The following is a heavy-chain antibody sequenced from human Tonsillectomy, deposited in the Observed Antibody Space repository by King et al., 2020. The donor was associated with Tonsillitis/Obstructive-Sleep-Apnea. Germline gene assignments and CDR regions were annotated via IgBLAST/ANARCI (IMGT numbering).Heavy chain of an antibody. V-gene: IGHV3-30*06. CDR2: ISYDLSNK. CDR3: AKDVGDGLGG. J-gene: IGHJ6*02. D-gene: IGHD3-16*01. Sequence: YAASGFTFSVYDMHWVRQDPGKGLEWLALISYDLSNKYYADSLKGRFTISRDNSKNTLYLRMNSLTADDTAVYYCAKDVGDGLGGLGQGTTVYGSS. CDR1: GFTFSVYD.